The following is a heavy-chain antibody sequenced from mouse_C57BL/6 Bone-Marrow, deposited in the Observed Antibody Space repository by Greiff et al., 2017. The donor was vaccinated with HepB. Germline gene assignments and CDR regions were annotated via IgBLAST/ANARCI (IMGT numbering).Heavy chain of an antibody. D-gene: IGHD2-1*01. V-gene: IGHV5-9*01. CDR2: ISGGGGNT. CDR3: AIYGNYFDY. J-gene: IGHJ2*01. Sequence: EVMLVESGGGLVKPGGSLKLSCAASGFTFSSYTMSWVRQTPEKRLEWVATISGGGGNTYYPDSVKGRFTISRDNAKNTLYLQMSSLRSEDTALYYCAIYGNYFDYWGQGTTLTVSP. CDR1: GFTFSSYT.